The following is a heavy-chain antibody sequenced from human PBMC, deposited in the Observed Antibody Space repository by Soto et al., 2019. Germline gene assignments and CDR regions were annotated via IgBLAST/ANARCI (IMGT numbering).Heavy chain of an antibody. Sequence: ASVKVSCTASGYTFTSYGISWVRQAPGQGLERMGWINAGNGNTKYSQKFQGRVTITRDTSASTAYMELSSLRSEDTAVYYCARAPSWYNFDYWGQGTLVTVSS. CDR1: GYTFTSYG. J-gene: IGHJ4*02. D-gene: IGHD6-13*01. CDR3: ARAPSWYNFDY. CDR2: INAGNGNT. V-gene: IGHV1-3*01.